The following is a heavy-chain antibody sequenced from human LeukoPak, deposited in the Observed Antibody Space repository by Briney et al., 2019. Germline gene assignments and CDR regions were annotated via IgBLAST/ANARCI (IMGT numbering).Heavy chain of an antibody. D-gene: IGHD2-15*01. V-gene: IGHV1-2*02. CDR3: ARDPDSRYCSGGSCSGGGGFFDY. CDR2: INPNSGGT. CDR1: GYTFTGYY. J-gene: IGHJ4*02. Sequence: ASVKVSCKASGYTFTGYYMHWVRQAPGQGLEWMGWINPNSGGTNYAQKFQGRVTMTRDTSISTAYMELSRLRSDDTAVYYCARDPDSRYCSGGSCSGGGGFFDYWGQGTLVTVSS.